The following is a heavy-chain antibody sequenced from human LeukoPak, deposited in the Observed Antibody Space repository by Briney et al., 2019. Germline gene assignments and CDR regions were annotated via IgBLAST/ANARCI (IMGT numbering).Heavy chain of an antibody. CDR3: ARDSPDAFDI. Sequence: GGSLRLSCAASGFTFSSYGMHWVRQAPGXXXEWVAVIWYDGSNKYYADSVKGRFTISRDNSKNTLYLQMNSLRAEDTAAYYCARDSPDAFDIWGQGTMVTVSS. V-gene: IGHV3-33*01. CDR2: IWYDGSNK. J-gene: IGHJ3*02. CDR1: GFTFSSYG.